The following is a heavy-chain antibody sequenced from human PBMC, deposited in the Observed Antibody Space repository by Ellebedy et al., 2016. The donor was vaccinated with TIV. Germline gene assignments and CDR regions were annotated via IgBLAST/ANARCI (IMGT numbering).Heavy chain of an antibody. CDR2: INHSGST. V-gene: IGHV4-34*01. Sequence: MPSETLSLTCTVSGGSISSYYWSWIRQPPGKGLEWIGEINHSGSTNYNPDLKSRVTISVDTSKNQFSLKLSSVTAADTAVYYCARCSIWSGLDYWGQGTLVTVSS. CDR1: GGSISSYY. D-gene: IGHD3-3*01. J-gene: IGHJ4*02. CDR3: ARCSIWSGLDY.